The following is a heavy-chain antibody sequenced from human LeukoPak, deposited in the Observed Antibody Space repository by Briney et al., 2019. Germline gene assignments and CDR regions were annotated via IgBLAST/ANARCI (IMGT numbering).Heavy chain of an antibody. J-gene: IGHJ4*02. Sequence: GGSLRLSCAASGFTFTDYYMSWIRQAPGEGLEWVSYISSKSSSTTYADSVKGRFTISGDNAKNSLYLQMNSLSAEDTAVYYCARGQYSFDYWGQGTLVTVSS. CDR2: ISSKSSST. D-gene: IGHD6-19*01. CDR3: ARGQYSFDY. CDR1: GFTFTDYY. V-gene: IGHV3-11*06.